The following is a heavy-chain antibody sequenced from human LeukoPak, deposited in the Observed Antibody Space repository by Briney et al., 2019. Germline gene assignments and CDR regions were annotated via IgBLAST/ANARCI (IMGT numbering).Heavy chain of an antibody. D-gene: IGHD3-16*01. CDR2: IQSRIDGGTT. V-gene: IGHV3-15*01. Sequence: PGGSLRLSCAASGFTFSNAWMSWVRQAPGKGMEWVGRIQSRIDGGTTDYAAPVKGRFTISRDDSKNTLYLQMSSLNTEDTAVYYCNRALSYYDMDVWGQGTAVTVSS. CDR3: NRALSYYDMDV. CDR1: GFTFSNAW. J-gene: IGHJ6*02.